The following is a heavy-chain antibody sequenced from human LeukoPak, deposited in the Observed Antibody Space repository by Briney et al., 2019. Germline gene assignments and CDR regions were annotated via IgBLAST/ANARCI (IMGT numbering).Heavy chain of an antibody. J-gene: IGHJ4*02. D-gene: IGHD1-26*01. V-gene: IGHV4-34*01. Sequence: SETLSLTCAVYGGSFSGYYWSWIRQPPGKGLEWIGEINHSGSTNYNPSLKSRVTISVDTSKNQFSLKLSSVTAADTAVYYCARPGGLGPFDYWGQGTLVTVSS. CDR2: INHSGST. CDR1: GGSFSGYY. CDR3: ARPGGLGPFDY.